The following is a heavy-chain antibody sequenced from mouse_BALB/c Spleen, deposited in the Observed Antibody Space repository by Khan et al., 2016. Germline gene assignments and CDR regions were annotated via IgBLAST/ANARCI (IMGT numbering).Heavy chain of an antibody. Sequence: QVTLKESGPGILQPSQTLSLTCSFSGFSLSTSGMGVGWIRQPSGKGLEWLAHIWWDDDKRYNTALKSRLTLSKDTSSNQVFPKIASVDTADTATYYCARKEGGRAMDYWGQGTSVTVSS. D-gene: IGHD3-3*01. CDR2: IWWDDDK. CDR3: ARKEGGRAMDY. CDR1: GFSLSTSGMG. J-gene: IGHJ4*01. V-gene: IGHV8-8*01.